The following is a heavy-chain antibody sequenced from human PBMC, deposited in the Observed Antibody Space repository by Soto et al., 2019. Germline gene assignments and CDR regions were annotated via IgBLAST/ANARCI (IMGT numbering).Heavy chain of an antibody. V-gene: IGHV3-23*01. CDR3: AKGTGSLEWLLGNFDY. J-gene: IGHJ4*02. Sequence: GGSLRLACAASVFTFSSYAMSWVRQAPGKGLEWVSAISGSGGSTYYADSVKGRFTISRDNSKNTLYLQMNSLRAEDTAVYYCAKGTGSLEWLLGNFDYWGQGTLVTVSS. D-gene: IGHD3-3*01. CDR2: ISGSGGST. CDR1: VFTFSSYA.